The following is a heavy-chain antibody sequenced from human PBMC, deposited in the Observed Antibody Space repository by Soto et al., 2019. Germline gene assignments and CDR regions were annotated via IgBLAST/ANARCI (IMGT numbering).Heavy chain of an antibody. V-gene: IGHV4-59*01. CDR2: IYYSGST. CDR1: DGSISSYY. Sequence: QVQLQESGPGLVKPSETLSLTCTVSDGSISSYYWSWIRQPPGKGLEWIGYIYYSGSTNYNPSLKSRVNISVDTSKNQFSLKLSSVTAADTAIYYCARHDCSSTSCYYRGWFDPWGQGTLVTVSS. CDR3: ARHDCSSTSCYYRGWFDP. J-gene: IGHJ5*02. D-gene: IGHD2-2*01.